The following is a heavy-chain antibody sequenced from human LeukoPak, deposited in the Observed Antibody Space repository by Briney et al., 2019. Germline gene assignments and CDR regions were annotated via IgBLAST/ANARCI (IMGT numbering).Heavy chain of an antibody. D-gene: IGHD4-11*01. V-gene: IGHV3-23*01. CDR2: ISGSGGIT. CDR1: GFTLSTYW. Sequence: GGSLRLSCAASGFTLSTYWVSWVRQAPGKGLEWVSSISGSGGITYHADSVKGRFTISRDNSKNTLYLQMNSLRAEDTAVYYCAKNTVSGGHYQYYMDVWGKGTTVTVSS. J-gene: IGHJ6*03. CDR3: AKNTVSGGHYQYYMDV.